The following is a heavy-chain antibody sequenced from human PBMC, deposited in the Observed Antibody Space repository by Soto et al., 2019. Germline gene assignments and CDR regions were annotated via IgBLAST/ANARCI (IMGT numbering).Heavy chain of an antibody. V-gene: IGHV3-23*01. CDR2: ISESGGST. Sequence: GSLRLSCAASGFSFSDYAMSWVRQAPGKGLEWVSVISESGGSTHYADSVRGRFTVSRDNSKNSLSLRMNSLRDEDTAVYFCAKRSPYSSGWYSPIFDYWGQGALVTVSS. D-gene: IGHD6-13*01. CDR1: GFSFSDYA. CDR3: AKRSPYSSGWYSPIFDY. J-gene: IGHJ4*02.